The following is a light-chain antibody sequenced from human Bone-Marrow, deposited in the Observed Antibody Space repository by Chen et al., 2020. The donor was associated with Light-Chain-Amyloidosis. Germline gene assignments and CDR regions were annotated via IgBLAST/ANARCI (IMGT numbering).Light chain of an antibody. CDR1: DLPTKY. CDR2: RDT. J-gene: IGLJ2*01. CDR3: QSADSSGTYEVI. V-gene: IGLV3-25*03. Sequence: SYELTQPPSVSVSPGQTAGTPCPGDDLPTKYAYWYQQKPGQAPVLVIHRDTERPSGISERFSGSSSGTTATLTISGVQAEDEADYHCQSADSSGTYEVIFGGGTKLTVL.